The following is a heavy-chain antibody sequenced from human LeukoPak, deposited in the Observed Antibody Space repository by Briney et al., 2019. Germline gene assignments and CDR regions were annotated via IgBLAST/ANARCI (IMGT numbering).Heavy chain of an antibody. CDR2: ISYDGSNK. J-gene: IGHJ4*02. V-gene: IGHV3-30-3*01. CDR3: ARDVGRYSSGLDS. CDR1: GFTFSSYA. D-gene: IGHD5-18*01. Sequence: GRSLRLSCAASGFTFSSYAMHWVRQAPGKGLEWVAVISYDGSNKYYADSVKGRFTISRDNAKNSLYLQMNSLRADDTAVYYCARDVGRYSSGLDSWGQGTLVTVSS.